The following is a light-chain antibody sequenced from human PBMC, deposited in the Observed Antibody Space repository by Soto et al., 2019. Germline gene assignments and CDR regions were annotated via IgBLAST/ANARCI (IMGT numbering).Light chain of an antibody. CDR1: HGISSY. J-gene: IGKJ2*01. Sequence: DIQLTQSPSFLSASIGDRVTITCRTSHGISSYLAWYQHKPGKAPKLLIYAASTLQSGVPSRFSGSGSGTEFTLTISSLQPEDFATYYCQHLNSYPYTFGQGTKLEIK. CDR3: QHLNSYPYT. V-gene: IGKV1-9*01. CDR2: AAS.